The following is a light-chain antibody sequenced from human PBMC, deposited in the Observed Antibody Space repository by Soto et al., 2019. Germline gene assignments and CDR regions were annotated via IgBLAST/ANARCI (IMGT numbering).Light chain of an antibody. V-gene: IGLV2-14*01. CDR2: EVS. Sequence: SVLTQPASVSGSPGQSIAISCTGTSSDVGGYNYVSWYQQLPGKAPKLLISEVSNRPSGVSHRFSGSKSGNTASLTISGLQAEDEADYYCSSYRTGGPFVFVTGIKVPVL. CDR1: SSDVGGYNY. CDR3: SSYRTGGPFV. J-gene: IGLJ1*01.